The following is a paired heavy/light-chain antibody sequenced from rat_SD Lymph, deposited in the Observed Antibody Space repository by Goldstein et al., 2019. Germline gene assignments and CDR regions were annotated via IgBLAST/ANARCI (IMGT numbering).Heavy chain of an antibody. Sequence: EVQLVESGGGLVQPGRSLKLSCAASGFTFSNYYMAWVRQAPKKGLEWVATISTSGSRTYYPDSVKGRFTISRDNAKSSLYLQMNSLKSEDTATYYCARQGGVAYGGYKGNWFAYWGQGTLVTVSS. CDR3: ARQGGVAYGGYKGNWFAY. D-gene: IGHD1-11*01. J-gene: IGHJ3*01. CDR1: GFTFSNYY. CDR2: ISTSGSRT. V-gene: IGHV5-25*01.
Light chain of an antibody. Sequence: VQMTQSPSYLAASPGESVSISCKASKSISNNLAWYQEKPGKANKLLIHSGSTLQSGTPSRFSGSGSGTDFTLTIRSLESEDFAVYYCQQYNEYPFTFGSGTKLEIK. CDR2: SGS. CDR3: QQYNEYPFT. V-gene: IGKV16S1*01. CDR1: KSISNN. J-gene: IGKJ4*01.